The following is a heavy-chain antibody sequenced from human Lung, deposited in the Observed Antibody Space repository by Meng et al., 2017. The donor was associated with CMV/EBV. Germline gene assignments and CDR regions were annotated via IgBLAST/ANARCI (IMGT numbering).Heavy chain of an antibody. CDR1: GFTFGRHA. D-gene: IGHD5-12*01. CDR3: AGDEGQFGGYGYGH. Sequence: SGFTFGRHAKVCVRQAPGNGLGWVSAIIGGGDTTYYADSVKGRFTISRDNSKNTLFLQMNSLRPEDTAVYYCAGDEGQFGGYGYGHWGQGTLVTVSS. V-gene: IGHV3-23*01. CDR2: IIGGGDTT. J-gene: IGHJ4*02.